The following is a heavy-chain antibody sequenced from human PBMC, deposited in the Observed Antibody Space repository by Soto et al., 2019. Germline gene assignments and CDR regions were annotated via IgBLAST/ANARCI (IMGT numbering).Heavy chain of an antibody. D-gene: IGHD1-26*01. CDR2: ISGSGGST. Sequence: GESLKISCAASGFTFSSYAMSWVRQAPGKGLEWVSAISGSGGSTYYADSVKGRFTISRDNSKNTLYLQRNSLRAEDTAVYYCANDKRKWELDDAFDIWGQGTMVTVSS. CDR3: ANDKRKWELDDAFDI. CDR1: GFTFSSYA. J-gene: IGHJ3*02. V-gene: IGHV3-23*01.